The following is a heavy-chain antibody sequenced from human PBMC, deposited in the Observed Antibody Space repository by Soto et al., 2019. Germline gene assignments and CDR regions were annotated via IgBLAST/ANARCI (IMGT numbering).Heavy chain of an antibody. CDR3: ARADYDFWSGSQNWFDP. V-gene: IGHV4-31*03. Sequence: SETLSLTCTVSGGSISSGGYYWSWIRQHPGKGLEWIGYIYYSGSTYYNPSLKSRVTISVDTSKNQFSLKLSSVTAADTAVYYCARADYDFWSGSQNWFDPWGQGTLVTVSS. CDR1: GGSISSGGYY. J-gene: IGHJ5*02. D-gene: IGHD3-3*01. CDR2: IYYSGST.